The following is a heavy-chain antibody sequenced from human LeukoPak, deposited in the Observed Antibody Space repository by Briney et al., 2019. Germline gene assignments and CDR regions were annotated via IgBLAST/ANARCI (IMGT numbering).Heavy chain of an antibody. D-gene: IGHD6-19*01. CDR2: ISSSSSYI. CDR3: ARDLSIAVAGTTYYFDY. V-gene: IGHV3-21*01. Sequence: PGGSLRLSCAASGFTFSSYSMNWVRQAPGKGLEWVSSISSSSSYIYYADSVKGRFTISRDNSKNTLYLQMNSLRAEDTAVYYCARDLSIAVAGTTYYFDYWGQGTLVTVSS. CDR1: GFTFSSYS. J-gene: IGHJ4*02.